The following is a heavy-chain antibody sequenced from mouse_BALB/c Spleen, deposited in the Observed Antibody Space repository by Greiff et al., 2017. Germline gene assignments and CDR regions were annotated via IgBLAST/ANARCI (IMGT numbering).Heavy chain of an antibody. D-gene: IGHD2-3*01. Sequence: LQQPGSELVRPGASVKLSCKASGYTFTSYWMHWVKQRHGQGLEWIGNIYPGSGSTNYDEKFKSKGTLTVDTSSSTAYMHLSSLTSEDSAVYYCTRSADGYLRYYAMDYWGQGTSVTVSS. CDR2: IYPGSGST. V-gene: IGHV1S22*01. CDR3: TRSADGYLRYYAMDY. J-gene: IGHJ4*01. CDR1: GYTFTSYW.